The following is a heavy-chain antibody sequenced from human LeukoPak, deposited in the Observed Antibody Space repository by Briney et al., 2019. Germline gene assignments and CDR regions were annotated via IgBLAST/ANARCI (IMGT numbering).Heavy chain of an antibody. J-gene: IGHJ6*03. CDR1: GGSFSGYY. D-gene: IGHD3-22*01. CDR2: INPSGST. V-gene: IGHV4-34*01. CDR3: ARGRQEISMILVVMTGVSYYLDV. Sequence: SETLSLTCAVYGGSFSGYYWTWIRQSPGKGLEWIGEINPSGSTYYNPSLKSRLTISRDTSKNQFSLRLSSVTAADTAVYYCARGRQEISMILVVMTGVSYYLDVWGIGTTVTAS.